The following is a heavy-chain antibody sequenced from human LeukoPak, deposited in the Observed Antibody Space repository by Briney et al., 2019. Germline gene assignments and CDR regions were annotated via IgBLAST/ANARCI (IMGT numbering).Heavy chain of an antibody. CDR3: VRHIDDLAPER. Sequence: SGGSLKLYSAASGIAFAGSAVHWVRQASGKGLEWVGCVRSHEKNYATLYGASVKGRFIISRDDSRNTASLQMSSLRIEDTAVYFCVRHIDDLAPERWGQGTLVTVSS. V-gene: IGHV3-73*01. CDR1: GIAFAGSA. CDR2: VRSHEKNYAT. J-gene: IGHJ4*02. D-gene: IGHD2-15*01.